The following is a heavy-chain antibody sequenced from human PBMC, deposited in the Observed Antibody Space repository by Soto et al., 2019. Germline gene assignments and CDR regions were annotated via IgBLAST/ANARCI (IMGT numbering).Heavy chain of an antibody. CDR2: IIPTFGTA. Sequence: QVQLVQSGAEVKKPGSSVKVSCKASGGTFSSYAISWVRQAPGQGLEWMGGIIPTFGTANYAQKFQGRVTITADESTSTAYMELSSLRSEDTAVYYCTLTGTIAYAREWDYWGQGTLVTVSS. CDR3: TLTGTIAYAREWDY. V-gene: IGHV1-69*01. D-gene: IGHD1-20*01. CDR1: GGTFSSYA. J-gene: IGHJ4*02.